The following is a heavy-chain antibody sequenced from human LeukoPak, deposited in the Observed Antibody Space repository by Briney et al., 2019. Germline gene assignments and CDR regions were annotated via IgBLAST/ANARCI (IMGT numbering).Heavy chain of an antibody. Sequence: ASVKVSCKTSGYTFSDYYIHWIRQAPGQGLEWVGWINPNSGATHYAPKFQARVTMTRDTFLTTVYMDLTWLTSDDTAVYYCARAFSFDHELFDYWGQGTLVTVSS. CDR1: GYTFSDYY. CDR3: ARAFSFDHELFDY. V-gene: IGHV1-2*02. CDR2: INPNSGAT. J-gene: IGHJ4*02. D-gene: IGHD3-9*01.